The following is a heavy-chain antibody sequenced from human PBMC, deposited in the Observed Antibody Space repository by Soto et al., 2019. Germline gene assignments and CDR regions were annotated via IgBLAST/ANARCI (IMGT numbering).Heavy chain of an antibody. Sequence: QVQLQESGPRLVKPLQTLSLTCTVSGDSINSGDYYWSWIRQPPGRGLEWVGYSFYSGITDYNPSLKGRMTISMDTSKNQFSLRLNSVTAADTAVYFCARWSGVGVAGMDVWGQGTTVSVSS. J-gene: IGHJ6*02. CDR1: GDSINSGDYY. CDR2: SFYSGIT. D-gene: IGHD3-10*01. CDR3: ARWSGVGVAGMDV. V-gene: IGHV4-30-4*01.